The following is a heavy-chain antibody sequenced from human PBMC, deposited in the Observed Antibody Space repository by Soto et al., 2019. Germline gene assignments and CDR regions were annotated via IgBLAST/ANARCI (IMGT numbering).Heavy chain of an antibody. CDR2: IWYDGSNK. V-gene: IGHV3-33*01. CDR3: VSSIAVATHDAFDI. J-gene: IGHJ3*02. CDR1: GFTFSSYG. Sequence: QVQLVESGGGVVQPGRSLRLSCAASGFTFSSYGMHWVRQAPGKGLEWVAVIWYDGSNKYYADSVKGRFTISRDNSKNTLYLQMNSLRAEDTAVYYCVSSIAVATHDAFDIWGQGTMVTVSS. D-gene: IGHD6-19*01.